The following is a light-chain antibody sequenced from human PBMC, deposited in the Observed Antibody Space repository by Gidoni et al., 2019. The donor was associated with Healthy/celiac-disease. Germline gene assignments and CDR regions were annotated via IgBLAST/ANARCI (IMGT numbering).Light chain of an antibody. CDR2: GAS. CDR1: QSVSSN. J-gene: IGKJ2*01. V-gene: IGKV3-15*01. Sequence: EIVMTQSPATLSVSPVERATLSCRASQSVSSNLAWYQQKPGQAPRLLIYGASTRATGIPARFSGSGSGTEFTLTISSLQSEDFAVYYCQQYNNWPQTFXQXTKLEIK. CDR3: QQYNNWPQT.